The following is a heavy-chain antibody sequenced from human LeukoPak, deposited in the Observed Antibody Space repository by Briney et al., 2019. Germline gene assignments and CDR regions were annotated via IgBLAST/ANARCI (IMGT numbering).Heavy chain of an antibody. Sequence: VASVKVSCKASGYTFTSYGISWVRQAPGQGLEWMGWISAYNGNTNYAQKLPGRVTMTTDTSTTTAYMELRSLRSDDTAVYYRAREGALSFDYWGQGTLVTVSS. CDR3: AREGALSFDY. V-gene: IGHV1-18*01. CDR2: ISAYNGNT. J-gene: IGHJ4*02. CDR1: GYTFTSYG.